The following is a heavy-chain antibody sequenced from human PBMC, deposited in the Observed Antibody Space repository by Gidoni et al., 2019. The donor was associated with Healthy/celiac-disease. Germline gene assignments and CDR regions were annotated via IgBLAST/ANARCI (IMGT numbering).Heavy chain of an antibody. V-gene: IGHV4-39*01. CDR2: IYYSGST. Sequence: CTVSGGSISSSSYYWGWIRQHPGKGLVWIGSIYYSGSTYYNPSLKSRVTISGDTSKIQFSLKLSSVTAADTAVYYCARAMVSGGADAFGIWGQGTMVTVSS. J-gene: IGHJ3*02. CDR3: ARAMVSGGADAFGI. CDR1: GGSISSSSYY. D-gene: IGHD5-18*01.